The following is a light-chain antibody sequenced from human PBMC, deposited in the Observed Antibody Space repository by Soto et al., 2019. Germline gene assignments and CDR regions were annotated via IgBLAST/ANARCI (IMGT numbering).Light chain of an antibody. CDR3: QQYGSSHWT. CDR2: GAS. J-gene: IGKJ1*01. V-gene: IGKV3-20*01. Sequence: EIVLTQSPGTLSLSPGERATLSCRASQSVTSNSLAWYHQKFGQPPRLLIYGASSRATGIPDRFSGSGSGTDFTLTISRLEPEDFAVYYCQQYGSSHWTFGQGTKVDIK. CDR1: QSVTSNS.